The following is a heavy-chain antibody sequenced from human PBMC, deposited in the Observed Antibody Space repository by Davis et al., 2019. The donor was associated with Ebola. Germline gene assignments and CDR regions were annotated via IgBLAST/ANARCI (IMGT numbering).Heavy chain of an antibody. CDR2: IYHSGST. CDR1: GGSISSYY. V-gene: IGHV4-59*01. CDR3: AREMVGSSGAGDY. J-gene: IGHJ4*02. Sequence: SETLSLTCTVSGGSISSYYWSWIRQPPGKGLEWIGYIYHSGSTNYNPSLKNRVTLSVDTSKNQFSLKLSSVTAADTAVYYCAREMVGSSGAGDYWGQGTLVTVSS. D-gene: IGHD6-6*01.